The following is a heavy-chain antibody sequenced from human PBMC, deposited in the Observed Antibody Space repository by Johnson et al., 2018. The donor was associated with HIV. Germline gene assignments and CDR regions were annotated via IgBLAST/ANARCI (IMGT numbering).Heavy chain of an antibody. CDR3: ARRGDFGAYYPFDF. J-gene: IGHJ3*01. CDR2: IRYDGSSN. CDR1: GFTFSSYT. D-gene: IGHD4/OR15-4a*01. Sequence: QVQLVESGGGVVQPGRSLRLSCVASGFTFSSYTMHWVRQAPGKGLEWVAFIRYDGSSNFYPDSVKGRFTISRDNSKNTLYLQMNNLGPEDTAVYYCARRGDFGAYYPFDFWGQGTMVTVSS. V-gene: IGHV3-30*04.